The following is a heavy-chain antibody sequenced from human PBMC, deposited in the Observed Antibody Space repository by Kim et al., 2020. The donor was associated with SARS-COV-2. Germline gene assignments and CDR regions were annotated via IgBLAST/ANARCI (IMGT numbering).Heavy chain of an antibody. D-gene: IGHD6-19*01. J-gene: IGHJ4*02. V-gene: IGHV1-3*01. Sequence: ASVKVSCKASGYTFTSYAMHWVRQAPGQRLEWMGWINAGNGNTKYSQKFQGRVTITRDTSASTAYMELSSLRSEDTAVYYCARDRGRAEYSSGWSFDYWGQGTLVTVSS. CDR3: ARDRGRAEYSSGWSFDY. CDR2: INAGNGNT. CDR1: GYTFTSYA.